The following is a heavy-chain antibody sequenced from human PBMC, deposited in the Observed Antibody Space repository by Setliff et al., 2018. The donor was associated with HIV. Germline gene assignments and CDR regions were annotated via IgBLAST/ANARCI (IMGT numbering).Heavy chain of an antibody. Sequence: GESLKISCAASGFTFSSYAMHWVRQAPGKGLEWVAVISYDASNKYYADSVKGRFTISRDNSNNTLYLQMNSLRAEDAAVYNCAREVYSSSSLNWFDYWGQGTLVTVSS. V-gene: IGHV3-30*04. D-gene: IGHD6-6*01. J-gene: IGHJ5*01. CDR1: GFTFSSYA. CDR2: ISYDASNK. CDR3: AREVYSSSSLNWFDY.